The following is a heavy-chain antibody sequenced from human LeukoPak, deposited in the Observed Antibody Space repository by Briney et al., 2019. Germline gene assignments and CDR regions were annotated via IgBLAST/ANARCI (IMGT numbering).Heavy chain of an antibody. CDR2: INTNTGNP. CDR3: ARPLGRQWLYGGDFQH. D-gene: IGHD6-19*01. J-gene: IGHJ1*01. Sequence: ASVKVSCKASGYTVTSYAMNWVRQAPGQGLEWMGWINTNTGNPTYAQGFTGRFVLSLDTSVSTAYLQISSLKAEDTAVYYCARPLGRQWLYGGDFQHWGQGTLVTVSS. CDR1: GYTVTSYA. V-gene: IGHV7-4-1*02.